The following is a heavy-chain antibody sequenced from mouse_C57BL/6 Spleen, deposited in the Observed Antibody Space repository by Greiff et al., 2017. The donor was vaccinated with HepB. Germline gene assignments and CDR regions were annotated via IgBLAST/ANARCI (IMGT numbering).Heavy chain of an antibody. D-gene: IGHD1-1*01. CDR1: GYTFTSYG. CDR3: AKYYYGSSYAMDY. Sequence: VQLQQSGAELARPGASVKLSCKASGYTFTSYGISWVKQRTGQGLEWIGEIYPRSGNTYYNEKFKGKATLTADKSSSTAYMELRSLTSEDAAVYFCAKYYYGSSYAMDYWGQRTSVTVSS. V-gene: IGHV1-81*01. J-gene: IGHJ4*01. CDR2: IYPRSGNT.